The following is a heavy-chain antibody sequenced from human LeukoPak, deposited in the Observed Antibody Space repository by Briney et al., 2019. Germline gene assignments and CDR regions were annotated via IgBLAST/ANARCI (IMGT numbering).Heavy chain of an antibody. CDR3: ARDPYDSSSYYYSYFDY. CDR2: INPNSGGT. D-gene: IGHD3-22*01. CDR1: RYTFTGYY. J-gene: IGHJ4*02. V-gene: IGHV1-2*02. Sequence: ASLKHSCKASRYTFTGYYMHGVRHDPEQGLEWIGWINPNSGGTKYAQKFQGRVTMTRDTSISTAYMELSRLRSDDTAVYYCARDPYDSSSYYYSYFDYWGQGTLVTVSS.